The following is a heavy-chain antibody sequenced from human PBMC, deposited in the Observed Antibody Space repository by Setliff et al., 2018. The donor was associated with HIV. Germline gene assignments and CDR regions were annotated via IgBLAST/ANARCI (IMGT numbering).Heavy chain of an antibody. CDR2: IDWDDDK. V-gene: IGHV2-70*04. J-gene: IGHJ5*02. CDR3: ASSYLGYCSSTSCYVES. CDR1: GFSLSTSGMR. Sequence: SGPTLVNPTQTLTLTCTFSGFSLSTSGMRVSWIRQPPGKALEWLARIDWDDDKFYSTSLKTRLTISKDTSKNQVVLTMTNMDPVDTATYYCASSYLGYCSSTSCYVESWGQGTLVTVSS. D-gene: IGHD2-2*01.